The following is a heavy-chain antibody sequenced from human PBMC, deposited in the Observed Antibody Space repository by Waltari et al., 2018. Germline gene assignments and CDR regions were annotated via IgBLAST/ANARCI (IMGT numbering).Heavy chain of an antibody. CDR2: IKNRAHHYTT. V-gene: IGHV3-72*01. J-gene: IGHJ4*02. CDR3: AQYYVGF. CDR1: GFAFSDHF. D-gene: IGHD1-26*01. Sequence: GGDLVQPGGSLRLSCAASGFAFSDHFMDWVRQAPGKGLEWVGRIKNRAHHYTTEYAASVRGRFNISRDDSKNLLYLQMNSLTTMDTAVYYCAQYYVGFWGPGSVVTVSS.